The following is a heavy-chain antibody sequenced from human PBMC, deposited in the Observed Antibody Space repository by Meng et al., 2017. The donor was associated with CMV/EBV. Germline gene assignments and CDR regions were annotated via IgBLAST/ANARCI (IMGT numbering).Heavy chain of an antibody. CDR3: ARGRVGYDILTGSTYYYYYGMDV. V-gene: IGHV4-34*01. CDR1: GGSFSGYY. CDR2: INHSGST. Sequence: SETLSLTCAVYGGSFSGYYWSWIRQPPGKGLEWIGEINHSGSTNYNPSLKSRVTISVDTSKNQFSLKLSSVTAADTAVYYCARGRVGYDILTGSTYYYYYGMDVWGQGTTVTVS. D-gene: IGHD3-9*01. J-gene: IGHJ6*02.